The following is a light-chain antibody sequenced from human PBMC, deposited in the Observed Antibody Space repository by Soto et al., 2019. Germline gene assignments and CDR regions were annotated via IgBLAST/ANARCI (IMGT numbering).Light chain of an antibody. CDR3: QQYGSSPSIT. J-gene: IGKJ5*01. CDR2: KAS. Sequence: IQMTQSPSTLSVSVGYRVTITCRSSQAISSWLAWYQQKPGKAPKLLIYKASTLKSGVPSRFSGSGSGTEFTLTISRLEPEDFAVYYCQQYGSSPSITFGQGTRLEIK. CDR1: QAISSW. V-gene: IGKV1-5*03.